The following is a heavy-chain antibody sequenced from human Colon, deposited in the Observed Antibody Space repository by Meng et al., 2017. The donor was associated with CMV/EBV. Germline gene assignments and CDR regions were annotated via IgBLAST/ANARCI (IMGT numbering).Heavy chain of an antibody. J-gene: IGHJ5*02. D-gene: IGHD2/OR15-2a*01. Sequence: GGSLRLSCAASGFTFRNYEMSWIRQAPGKGLEWLSSISSSGSTTYYADSVKGRLTISRDNAKDSLYLQMARLRADDTAVYYCARDRVPRTSYYNSKWGFDHWGQGTQVTVSS. CDR1: GFTFRNYE. CDR2: ISSSGSTT. CDR3: ARDRVPRTSYYNSKWGFDH. V-gene: IGHV3-48*03.